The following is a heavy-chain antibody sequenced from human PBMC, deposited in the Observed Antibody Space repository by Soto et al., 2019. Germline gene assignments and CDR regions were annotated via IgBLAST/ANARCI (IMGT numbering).Heavy chain of an antibody. CDR1: GFTFSDYY. Sequence: VGSLRLACAASGFTFSDYYMSWIRQAPGKGLEWVSYISSSGSTIYYADSVKGRSTISRDNAKNSLYLQMNSLRAEDTAVYYCAREMRALADFDYWGQGTLVTVSS. V-gene: IGHV3-11*01. CDR2: ISSSGSTI. J-gene: IGHJ4*02. CDR3: AREMRALADFDY.